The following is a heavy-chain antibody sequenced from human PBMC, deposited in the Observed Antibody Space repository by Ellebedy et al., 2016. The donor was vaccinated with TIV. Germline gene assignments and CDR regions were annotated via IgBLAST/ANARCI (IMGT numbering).Heavy chain of an antibody. CDR3: ARGGRITMIRGGAFDY. Sequence: MPSETLSLTCTVSGASISRYYWSWIRQPPGKGLEWIGSIYYSGSTNYNPSLKRRVTISVDTSKNQFSLKLSSVTAADTAVYYCARGGRITMIRGGAFDYWGQGTLVTVSS. J-gene: IGHJ4*02. CDR2: IYYSGST. V-gene: IGHV4-59*08. D-gene: IGHD3-10*01. CDR1: GASISRYY.